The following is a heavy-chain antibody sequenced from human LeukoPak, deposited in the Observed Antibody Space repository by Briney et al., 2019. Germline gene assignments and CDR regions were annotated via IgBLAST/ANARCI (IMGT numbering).Heavy chain of an antibody. J-gene: IGHJ3*02. CDR1: GYTFTDYY. Sequence: GASVKVSCKASGYTFTDYYMHWVRQAPGQGLEWMGWINPNSGGTNYAQKFQGRVTMTRDTSISTAYMELRSLRSDDTAVYYCARTPHYCSGGSCYFDVFDIWGQGTMVTVSS. CDR3: ARTPHYCSGGSCYFDVFDI. V-gene: IGHV1-2*02. CDR2: INPNSGGT. D-gene: IGHD2-15*01.